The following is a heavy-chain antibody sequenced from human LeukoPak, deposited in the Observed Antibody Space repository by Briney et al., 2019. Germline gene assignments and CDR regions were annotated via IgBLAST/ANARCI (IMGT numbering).Heavy chain of an antibody. V-gene: IGHV4-61*01. J-gene: IGHJ4*02. CDR3: ARAPGSLWFGELRNPFFDY. CDR2: IYYSGST. D-gene: IGHD3-10*01. Sequence: PSETLSLTCTVSGGSVSSGSYYCSWIRQHPGKGLGWVGYIYYSGSTNYNPSLKSRVTISVDTSKNQFSLKLSSVTAADTAVYYCARAPGSLWFGELRNPFFDYWGQGTLVTVSS. CDR1: GGSVSSGSYY.